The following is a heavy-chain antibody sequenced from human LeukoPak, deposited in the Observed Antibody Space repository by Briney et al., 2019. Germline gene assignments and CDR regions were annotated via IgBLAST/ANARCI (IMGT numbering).Heavy chain of an antibody. J-gene: IGHJ5*02. CDR2: IYYSGST. V-gene: IGHV4-59*01. Sequence: SETLSLTCTVSGGSISRYYWSWIRQPPGKGLEWIGYIYYSGSTNYNPSLKSRVTISVDTSKDQFSLKLSSVTAADTAVYYCARGGYYYDSNWFDPWGQGTLVTVSS. D-gene: IGHD3-22*01. CDR3: ARGGYYYDSNWFDP. CDR1: GGSISRYY.